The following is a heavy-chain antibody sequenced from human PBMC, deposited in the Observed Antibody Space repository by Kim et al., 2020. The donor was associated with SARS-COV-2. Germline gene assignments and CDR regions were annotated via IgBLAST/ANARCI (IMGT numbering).Heavy chain of an antibody. Sequence: SETLSLTCTVSGGSISSYYWSWIRQPPGKGLEWIGYIYYSGSTNYNPSLKSRVTISVDTSKNQFSLKLSSVTAADTAVYYCARGYYDSSGYYSHFDYWGQGTLVTVSS. CDR3: ARGYYDSSGYYSHFDY. CDR1: GGSISSYY. J-gene: IGHJ4*02. V-gene: IGHV4-59*13. CDR2: IYYSGST. D-gene: IGHD3-22*01.